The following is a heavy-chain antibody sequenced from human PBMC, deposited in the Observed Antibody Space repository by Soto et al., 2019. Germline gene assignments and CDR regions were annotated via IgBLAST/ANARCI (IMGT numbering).Heavy chain of an antibody. CDR3: ARVLFGRGNWFDP. D-gene: IGHD3-3*01. Sequence: SETLSLTCTLSGGSISSYYWSWIRQPPGKGLEWIGYIYYSGSTNYNPSLKSRVTISVDTSKNQFSLKLSSVTAADTAVYYCARVLFGRGNWFDPWGQGTLVTVS. CDR2: IYYSGST. CDR1: GGSISSYY. V-gene: IGHV4-59*01. J-gene: IGHJ5*02.